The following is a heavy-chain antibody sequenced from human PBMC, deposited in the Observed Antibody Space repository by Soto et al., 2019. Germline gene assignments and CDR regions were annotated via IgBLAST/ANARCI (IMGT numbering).Heavy chain of an antibody. CDR2: ISSSSSTI. Sequence: GGSLRLSCAASGFTFSSYSMNWVRQAPGKGLEWVSYISSSSSTIYYADSVKGRFTISRDNAKNSLYLQMNSLRAEDTAVYYCAGIAVADSYYFDYWGQGTLVTVSS. J-gene: IGHJ4*02. CDR3: AGIAVADSYYFDY. V-gene: IGHV3-48*01. D-gene: IGHD6-19*01. CDR1: GFTFSSYS.